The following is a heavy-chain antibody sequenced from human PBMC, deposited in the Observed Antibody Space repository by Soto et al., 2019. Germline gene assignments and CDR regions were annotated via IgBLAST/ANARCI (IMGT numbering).Heavy chain of an antibody. CDR3: ARVSSSCWFDP. J-gene: IGHJ5*02. Sequence: QVQLQVSGPGLEKPSETLSLTCTVSGGSVSSGSYYWSWIRQPPGKGLEWIGYIYYSGSTNYNPSLKSRVTISVDTSKNQFSLKLSSVTAADTAVYYCARVSSSCWFDPWGQGTLVTVSS. D-gene: IGHD6-13*01. V-gene: IGHV4-61*01. CDR2: IYYSGST. CDR1: GGSVSSGSYY.